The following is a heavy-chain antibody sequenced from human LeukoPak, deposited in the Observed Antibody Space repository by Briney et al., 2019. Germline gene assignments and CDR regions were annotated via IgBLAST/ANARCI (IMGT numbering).Heavy chain of an antibody. V-gene: IGHV1-8*01. CDR2: MNPNSGNT. Sequence: VSVKVSCKASGYTFTSYDINWVRQATGQGLEWMGWMNPNSGNTGYAQKFQGRVTMTRNTSISTAYMELSSLRSEDTAVYYCAREGYSGYDSYNWFDPWGQATLVTVSS. D-gene: IGHD5-12*01. CDR3: AREGYSGYDSYNWFDP. J-gene: IGHJ5*02. CDR1: GYTFTSYD.